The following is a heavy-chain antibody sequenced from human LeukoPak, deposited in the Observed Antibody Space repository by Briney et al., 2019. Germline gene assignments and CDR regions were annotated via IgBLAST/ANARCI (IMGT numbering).Heavy chain of an antibody. CDR1: GYTFTGYY. V-gene: IGHV1-2*02. CDR3: ARAFRTSNYYDSSGTEALGY. CDR2: INPNSGGT. Sequence: ASVKVSCKASGYTFTGYYMHWVRQAPGQGLEWMGWINPNSGGTNYAQKFQGRVTMTRDTSIITAYMELSRLRSDDTAVYYCARAFRTSNYYDSSGTEALGYWGQGTLVTVSS. J-gene: IGHJ4*02. D-gene: IGHD3-22*01.